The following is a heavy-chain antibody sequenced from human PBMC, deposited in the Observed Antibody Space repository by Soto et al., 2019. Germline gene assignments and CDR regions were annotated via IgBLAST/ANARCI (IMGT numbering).Heavy chain of an antibody. V-gene: IGHV3-33*01. D-gene: IGHD6-13*01. J-gene: IGHJ4*02. Sequence: QVQLVESGGGVVQPGRSLRLSCAASGFTFSTHGLHWVRQAPGKGLEWVATISYDGDKKFYGDSVKGRFTISRDNSKNTLYLQMNILRVDDTALFYCATTSKAAAGPTFDYWGQGTLVTVSS. CDR2: ISYDGDKK. CDR1: GFTFSTHG. CDR3: ATTSKAAAGPTFDY.